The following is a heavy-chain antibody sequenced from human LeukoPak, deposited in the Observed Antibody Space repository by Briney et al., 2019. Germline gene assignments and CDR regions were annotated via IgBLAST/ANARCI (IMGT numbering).Heavy chain of an antibody. CDR1: GFTFSNYW. D-gene: IGHD6-13*01. V-gene: IGHV3-7*01. Sequence: GGSLRLSCAASGFTFSNYWMSWVRQAPGKGLEWVANRKQDGSEKYYVDSVKGRFTISRDNAKNSLYLQMNSLRADDTAVYYCARVRGSWCLDCWGQGTLVTVSS. J-gene: IGHJ4*02. CDR2: RKQDGSEK. CDR3: ARVRGSWCLDC.